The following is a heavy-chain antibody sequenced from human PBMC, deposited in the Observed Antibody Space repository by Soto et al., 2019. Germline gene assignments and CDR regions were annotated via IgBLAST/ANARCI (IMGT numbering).Heavy chain of an antibody. CDR2: INHSGNT. J-gene: IGHJ5*02. CDR3: ARDAKPWSPTASGWFDP. CDR1: GASLSDNY. D-gene: IGHD6-25*01. Sequence: SETLSLTCAVYGASLSDNYCNWLRQPPGKGLEWIGEINHSGNTNYSPSLRSRVTISIDTSKNQLSLNLRSVSAADTAVYYCARDAKPWSPTASGWFDPWGQGTLVTVSS. V-gene: IGHV4-34*01.